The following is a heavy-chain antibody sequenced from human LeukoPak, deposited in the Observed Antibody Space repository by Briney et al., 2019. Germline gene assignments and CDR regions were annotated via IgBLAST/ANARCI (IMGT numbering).Heavy chain of an antibody. CDR1: GFTLSSYS. V-gene: IGHV3-48*04. Sequence: GGSLRLSCAASGFTLSSYSMNWVRQAPGKGLEWVSYISSSGSTIYYADSVKGRFTISRDNAKNSLYLQMNSLRAEDTAVYYCAELGITMIGGVWGKGTTVSISS. D-gene: IGHD3-10*02. CDR2: ISSSGSTI. CDR3: AELGITMIGGV. J-gene: IGHJ6*04.